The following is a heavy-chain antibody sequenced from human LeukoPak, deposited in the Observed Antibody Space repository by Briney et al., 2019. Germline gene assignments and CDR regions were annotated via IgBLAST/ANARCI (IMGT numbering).Heavy chain of an antibody. D-gene: IGHD6-19*01. CDR2: TYYRSKWYN. Sequence: SQTLSLTCAVSGDSVSSNITAWNWIRQSPSRGLEWLGRTYYRSKWYNDYAVPVKSRITIHPDTSKNQFSLQLNSVTPEDTAVYYCARGWAFAYWGQGTLVTVSS. V-gene: IGHV6-1*01. J-gene: IGHJ4*02. CDR3: ARGWAFAY. CDR1: GDSVSSNITA.